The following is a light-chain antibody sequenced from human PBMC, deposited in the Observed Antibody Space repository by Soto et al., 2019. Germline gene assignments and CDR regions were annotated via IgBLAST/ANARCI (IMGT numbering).Light chain of an antibody. Sequence: EIVLTQSPGTLSLSPGERATLSCRASQSVSSSYLTWYQQKPGQAPRLLIYGASTRATGIPARFSGSGSGTDFTLTISSLQPEDFAVYYSQQDYNLPPTFGQGTKVDIK. V-gene: IGKV3D-7*01. CDR1: QSVSSSY. CDR3: QQDYNLPPT. J-gene: IGKJ1*01. CDR2: GAS.